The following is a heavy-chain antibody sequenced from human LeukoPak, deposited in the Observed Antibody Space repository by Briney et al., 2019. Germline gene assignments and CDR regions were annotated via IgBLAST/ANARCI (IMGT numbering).Heavy chain of an antibody. J-gene: IGHJ5*02. Sequence: SGTLSLTCAVSGGSISSSNWWSWVRQPPGKGLEWIGEIYHSGSTNYNPSLKSRVTISVDTSKNQFSLKLSSVTAADTAVYYCARHRTGSYPVGFDPWGQGTLVTVSS. CDR3: ARHRTGSYPVGFDP. CDR1: GGSISSSNW. D-gene: IGHD1-26*01. CDR2: IYHSGST. V-gene: IGHV4-4*02.